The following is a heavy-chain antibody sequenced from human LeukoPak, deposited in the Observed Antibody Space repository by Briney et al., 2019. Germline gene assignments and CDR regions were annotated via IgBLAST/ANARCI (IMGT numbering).Heavy chain of an antibody. CDR2: IFPGDSDT. Sequence: GESLKISRKASGNSITTYWIGWVRQKPGKGLEWMGLIFPGDSDTKYSPSFEGHVTISADKSISTAYLQWSSLKASDTAMYYCARGGDTPENYFDYWGQGTLVTVSS. CDR1: GNSITTYW. V-gene: IGHV5-51*01. D-gene: IGHD2-21*01. CDR3: ARGGDTPENYFDY. J-gene: IGHJ4*02.